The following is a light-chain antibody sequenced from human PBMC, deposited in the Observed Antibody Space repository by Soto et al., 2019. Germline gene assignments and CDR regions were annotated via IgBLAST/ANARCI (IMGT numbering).Light chain of an antibody. J-gene: IGKJ1*01. CDR3: QQYNDWPLT. CDR2: GAS. Sequence: EIMMTQSPATLSVSPGERATLSCRASQSVSSNLAWYQQKPGQAPRLLIYGASTRATGIPARFSGRGSGTEFTLTISSLQSEDFAVYYCQQYNDWPLTFGQGTKVDIK. V-gene: IGKV3-15*01. CDR1: QSVSSN.